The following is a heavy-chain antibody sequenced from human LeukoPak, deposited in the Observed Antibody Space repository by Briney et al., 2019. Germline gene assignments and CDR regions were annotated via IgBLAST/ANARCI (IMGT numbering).Heavy chain of an antibody. V-gene: IGHV3-53*01. Sequence: QPSETLSLTCTVSGGSISSSSYYWGWIRQAPGKGLEWVSVIYSGGSTYYADSVKGRFTISRDNSKNTLYLQMNSLRAEDTAVYYCATGSSVRPFDYWGQGTLVTVSS. CDR2: IYSGGST. D-gene: IGHD3-10*01. J-gene: IGHJ4*02. CDR3: ATGSSVRPFDY. CDR1: GGSISSSSYY.